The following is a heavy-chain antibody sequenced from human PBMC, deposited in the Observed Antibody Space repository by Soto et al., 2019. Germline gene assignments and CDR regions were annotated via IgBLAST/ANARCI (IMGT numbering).Heavy chain of an antibody. CDR2: ISSNGGST. V-gene: IGHV3-64D*06. CDR3: VKILQYSYGLPH. Sequence: GGSLRLSCSASGFTFSSYAMHWVRQAPGKGLEYVSVISSNGGSTYYADSVKGRFTISRDNSKNTLYLQMGSLRAEDTAVYYCVKILQYSYGLPHWGQGTLVTVSS. D-gene: IGHD5-18*01. CDR1: GFTFSSYA. J-gene: IGHJ4*02.